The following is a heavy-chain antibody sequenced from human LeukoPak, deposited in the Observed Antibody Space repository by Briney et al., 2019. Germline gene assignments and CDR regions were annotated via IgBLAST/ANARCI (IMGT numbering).Heavy chain of an antibody. CDR3: AKDLPQYYDFWSGYYGGFDY. D-gene: IGHD3-3*01. J-gene: IGHJ4*02. CDR2: ISGNGNNI. V-gene: IGHV3-43*02. CDR1: GLTFSSDA. Sequence: GGSLRLSCAVSGLTFSSDAMNWVRQGPGKGLEWVSLISGNGNNIYYADSVKGRFTISRDNSKNSLYLQMNSLRTEDTALYYCAKDLPQYYDFWSGYYGGFDYWGQGTLVTVSS.